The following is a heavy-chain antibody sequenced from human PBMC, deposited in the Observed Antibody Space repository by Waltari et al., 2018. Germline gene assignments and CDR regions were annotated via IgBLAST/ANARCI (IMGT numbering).Heavy chain of an antibody. CDR1: GFSLSTSGVG. Sequence: QITLKESGPTLVKPTQTLTLTCTFSGFSLSTSGVGVGWIRQPPGKALEWLTLIYWDEDKRYRPSLKSRLTITKDTSKNQVVLTMTNMDPVDTATYYCVHRQISMEAFDIWGQGTKVTVSS. D-gene: IGHD3-10*01. V-gene: IGHV2-5*02. J-gene: IGHJ3*02. CDR2: IYWDEDK. CDR3: VHRQISMEAFDI.